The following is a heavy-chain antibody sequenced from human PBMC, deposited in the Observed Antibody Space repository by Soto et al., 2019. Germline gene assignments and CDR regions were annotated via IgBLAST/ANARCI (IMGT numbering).Heavy chain of an antibody. CDR3: ASSWTTVAGIREGDD. CDR2: IIPILGIA. V-gene: IGHV1-69*02. CDR1: GGTFSSYT. D-gene: IGHD6-19*01. Sequence: QVQLVQSGAEVKKPGSSVKVSCKASGGTFSSYTISWVRQAPGQGLEWMGRIIPILGIANYAHKFQGRVTITADKSTSTAYMELSSLRSEDTDVYYCASSWTTVAGIREGDDWGQGNVVTVSS. J-gene: IGHJ4*01.